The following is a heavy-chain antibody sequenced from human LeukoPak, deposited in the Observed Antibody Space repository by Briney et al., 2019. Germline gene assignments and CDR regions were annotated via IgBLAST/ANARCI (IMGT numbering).Heavy chain of an antibody. CDR1: AYTFTSYD. Sequence: GASVKVSCKDSAYTFTSYDINWVRQATGQGLEWMGWMNPNSGNTGYAQKFQGSVTMTGNTSISTAYMELSSLRSEDTAVYYCARGAPGSYCSGGSCPYFDYWGQGTLISVSS. V-gene: IGHV1-8*01. CDR2: MNPNSGNT. J-gene: IGHJ4*02. CDR3: ARGAPGSYCSGGSCPYFDY. D-gene: IGHD2-15*01.